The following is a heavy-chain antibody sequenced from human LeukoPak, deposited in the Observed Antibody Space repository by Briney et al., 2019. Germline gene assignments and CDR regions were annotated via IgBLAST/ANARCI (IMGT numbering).Heavy chain of an antibody. D-gene: IGHD3-3*01. CDR3: ARVIPRFLEWLLYP. CDR2: INSDGSST. Sequence: QPGGSLRLSCAASGFTFSSYGMHWVRQAPGKGLVWVSRINSDGSSTDYADSVKGRFTISRDNAKNTLYLQMNSLRAEDTAVYYCARVIPRFLEWLLYPWGQGTLVTVSS. V-gene: IGHV3-74*01. CDR1: GFTFSSYG. J-gene: IGHJ5*02.